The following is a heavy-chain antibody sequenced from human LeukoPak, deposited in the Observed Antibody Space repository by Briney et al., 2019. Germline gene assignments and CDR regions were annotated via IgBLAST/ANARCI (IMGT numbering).Heavy chain of an antibody. D-gene: IGHD5-24*01. V-gene: IGHV3-7*03. CDR3: AKEGRSLQTY. J-gene: IGHJ4*02. Sequence: GGSLRLSCAASGFTFSSYWMSWVRLAPGKGLEWVANIKEDGTETYYVDSVKGRFTISRDNAKNSLYLQMNSLRVEDTAVYYCAKEGRSLQTYWSQGTLVTVSS. CDR1: GFTFSSYW. CDR2: IKEDGTET.